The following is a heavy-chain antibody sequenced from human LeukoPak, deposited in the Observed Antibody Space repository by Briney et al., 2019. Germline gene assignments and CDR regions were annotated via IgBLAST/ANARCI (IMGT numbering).Heavy chain of an antibody. V-gene: IGHV5-51*01. J-gene: IGHJ4*02. Sequence: GESLKISCKGSGYSFTSYWIGWVRQMSGKGLEWMGIIYPGDSDTRYSPSFQGQVTISADKSISTAYLQWSSLKASDTAMYYCARRYCSGGSCYFFDYWGQGTLVTVSS. D-gene: IGHD2-15*01. CDR2: IYPGDSDT. CDR1: GYSFTSYW. CDR3: ARRYCSGGSCYFFDY.